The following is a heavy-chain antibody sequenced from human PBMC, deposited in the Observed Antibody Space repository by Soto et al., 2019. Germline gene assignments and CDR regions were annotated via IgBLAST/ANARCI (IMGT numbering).Heavy chain of an antibody. CDR1: GGSVSSGDHA. V-gene: IGHV4-61*08. CDR2: SRSV. Sequence: QMQLQESGPGLVKPSETLSLNCVVSGGSVSSGDHAWGWIRQPPGKGLECIGYSRSVNYNPSLRSRVTISVDTAKNQFSLTLSSVTAADTAVYYCGRDNWGSIDYWGQGTQVTVSS. J-gene: IGHJ4*02. D-gene: IGHD7-27*01. CDR3: GRDNWGSIDY.